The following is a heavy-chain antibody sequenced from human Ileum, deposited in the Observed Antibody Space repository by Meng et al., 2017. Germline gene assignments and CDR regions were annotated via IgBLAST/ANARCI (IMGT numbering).Heavy chain of an antibody. CDR2: IWWDDNK. CDR3: AHSPVGPAANHCFDP. Sequence: ITLKESGPTLVKPTDTLTLTCTFSGFSLSTSVVSVGWVRQPPGKALEWLALIWWDDNKPYSRSLKSSVTIAQDTSKNKVILTLTNIHPIDTGTYLCAHSPVGPAANHCFDPWRQRILVTVSS. D-gene: IGHD2-2*01. V-gene: IGHV2-5*02. J-gene: IGHJ5*02. CDR1: GFSLSTSVVS.